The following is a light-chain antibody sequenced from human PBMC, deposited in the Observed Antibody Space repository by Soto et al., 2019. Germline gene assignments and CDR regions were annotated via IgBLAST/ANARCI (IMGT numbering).Light chain of an antibody. CDR1: SSDIGGYNY. J-gene: IGLJ2*01. Sequence: QSALAQPASVSGSPGQSLTISCTGTSSDIGGYNYVSWYQQHPGEAPKLIISEVSNRPSDVSHRFSGSKSGNTASLIISGLQAEDEADYYCSSYTINFTVIFGGGTKVTLL. CDR3: SSYTINFTVI. CDR2: EVS. V-gene: IGLV2-14*01.